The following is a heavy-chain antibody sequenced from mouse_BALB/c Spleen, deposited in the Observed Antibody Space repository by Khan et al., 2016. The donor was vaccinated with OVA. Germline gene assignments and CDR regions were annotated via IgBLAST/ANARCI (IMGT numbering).Heavy chain of an antibody. CDR3: ARQPYYHYYIMDY. V-gene: IGHV2-6-1*01. CDR2: IWSDGST. D-gene: IGHD2-10*01. J-gene: IGHJ4*01. CDR1: GFSLTDYG. Sequence: VELVESGPGLVAPSQSLSITCTISGFSLTDYGVHWVRQPPGRGLEWLVVIWSDGSTTYNSALKSRLSIIKDNSKSQTFLKMNSLQTDDTAMYYCARQPYYHYYIMDYWGQGTSVTVSS.